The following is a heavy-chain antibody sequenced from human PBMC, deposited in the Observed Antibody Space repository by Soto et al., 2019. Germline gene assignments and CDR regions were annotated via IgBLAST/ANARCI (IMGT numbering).Heavy chain of an antibody. J-gene: IGHJ4*02. CDR2: ISKSDYT. Sequence: GGSLRLSCTVSGFTFNNYGINWVRQAPGKGLEWVSSISKSDYTYYSDSVKGRFTISRDNAKNSVSLQMNTLRVEDTAVYYGAREDSIIIPAVSDFWGQGTLVTVS. D-gene: IGHD2-2*01. CDR3: AREDSIIIPAVSDF. CDR1: GFTFNNYG. V-gene: IGHV3-21*01.